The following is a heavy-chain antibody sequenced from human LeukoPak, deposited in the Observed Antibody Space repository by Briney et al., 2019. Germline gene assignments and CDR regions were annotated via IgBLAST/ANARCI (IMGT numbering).Heavy chain of an antibody. D-gene: IGHD1-7*01. CDR1: GGSISSDGYY. V-gene: IGHV4-31*03. J-gene: IGHJ4*02. CDR2: IYYCGST. CDR3: ARARTRTNTPDY. Sequence: SETLSLTCTVSGGSISSDGYYCSWIRQHPGKGLEWSGYIYYCGSTYYNPSLLSRVDLSVDPSKNQFSLKLICVAAADTDVYYCARARTRTNTPDYWGQGTLVNVSS.